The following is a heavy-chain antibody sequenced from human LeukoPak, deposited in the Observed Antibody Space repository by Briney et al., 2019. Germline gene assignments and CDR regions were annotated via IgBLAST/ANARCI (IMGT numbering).Heavy chain of an antibody. D-gene: IGHD5-12*01. CDR3: ARAEPRGYDCCVYDY. Sequence: SETLSLTCAVSGYSISSGYYWGWIRQPAGKGLEWIGRIYTSGSTNYNPSLKSRVTMSVDTSKNQFSLKLSSVTAADTAVYYCARAEPRGYDCCVYDYWGQGTLVTVSS. CDR2: IYTSGST. V-gene: IGHV4-4*07. CDR1: GYSISSGYY. J-gene: IGHJ4*02.